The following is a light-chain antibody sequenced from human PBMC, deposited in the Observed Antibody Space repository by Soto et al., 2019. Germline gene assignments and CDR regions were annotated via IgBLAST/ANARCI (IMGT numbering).Light chain of an antibody. CDR1: SSNIGSKF. CDR2: RNH. V-gene: IGLV1-47*01. CDR3: AAWDGGLKGWV. J-gene: IGLJ3*02. Sequence: QSVLTQPPSASGTPGQGVTFSGSGSSSNIGSKFVYWYQHLPGKAPKLLIYRNHQRPSGVPDRLSSYKSGTSPSLAISGLRSEDEAESDCAAWDGGLKGWVFGGGIKLTVL.